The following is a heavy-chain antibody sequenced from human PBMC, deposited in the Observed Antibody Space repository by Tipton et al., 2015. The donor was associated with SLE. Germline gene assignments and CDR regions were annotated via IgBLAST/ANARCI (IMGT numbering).Heavy chain of an antibody. V-gene: IGHV4-34*01. CDR1: DGSFSAYN. CDR2: IDHSGSA. CDR3: VRWSYAGYFDP. D-gene: IGHD3-16*01. J-gene: IGHJ5*02. Sequence: TLSLTCGVYDGSFSAYNWNWIRQSPGKGLEWIGEIDHSGSANYNPSLKSRVTISVDTSKNQLSLKLTSVTAADTAAYYCVRWSYAGYFDPWGQGTPVTVSS.